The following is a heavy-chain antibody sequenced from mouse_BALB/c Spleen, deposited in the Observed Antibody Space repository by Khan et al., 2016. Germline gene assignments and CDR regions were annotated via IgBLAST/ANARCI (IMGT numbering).Heavy chain of an antibody. J-gene: IGHJ4*01. CDR1: GYAFTNYL. D-gene: IGHD2-3*01. CDR3: ARYDENYYARDY. V-gene: IGHV1-54*01. Sequence: QVQLQQPGAELVRPGTSVKVSCKASGYAFTNYLIEWVKQRPGQGLEWIGVFNPGSGCTNYNEQFKGKDTLTAETSSGTAYMDLNSLTSDDSAVYFCARYDENYYARDYWGQGTTVTFSS. CDR2: FNPGSGCT.